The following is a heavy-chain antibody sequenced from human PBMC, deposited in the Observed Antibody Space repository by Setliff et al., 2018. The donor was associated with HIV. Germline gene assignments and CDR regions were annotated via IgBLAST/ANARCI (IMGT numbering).Heavy chain of an antibody. CDR1: GASISGSNYY. CDR2: IYDSGST. Sequence: SETLSLTCTVSGASISGSNYYWGWIRQPPGKGLEWIGNIYDSGSTYYNPSLKSRVTISVDTSKNQFSLNLNSVTAADTAVYYCARTWWDFDLWSGYLYYFDHWGQGTLVTV. CDR3: ARTWWDFDLWSGYLYYFDH. D-gene: IGHD3-3*01. J-gene: IGHJ5*02. V-gene: IGHV4-39*01.